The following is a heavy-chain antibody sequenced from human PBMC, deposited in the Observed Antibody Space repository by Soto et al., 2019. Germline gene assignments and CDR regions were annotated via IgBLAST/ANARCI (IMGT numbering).Heavy chain of an antibody. J-gene: IGHJ4*02. D-gene: IGHD3-22*01. CDR2: MYYTGDS. Sequence: SETLSLTCTVSGGSISNTNYYWGWIRQSPGKGLEWIGSMYYTGDSHYTPSLQSRVSISVDTSKNQFSLRLSSVTAADTAVYYCASQHYYDSSVYYVVYWGQGTLVTVSS. CDR3: ASQHYYDSSVYYVVY. CDR1: GGSISNTNYY. V-gene: IGHV4-39*01.